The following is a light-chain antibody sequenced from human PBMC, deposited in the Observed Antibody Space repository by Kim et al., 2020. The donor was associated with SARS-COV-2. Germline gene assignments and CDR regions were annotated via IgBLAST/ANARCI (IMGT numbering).Light chain of an antibody. V-gene: IGKV3-20*01. J-gene: IGKJ5*01. Sequence: EIVLTQSPGTLSLSPGKGATLSCRASQSVTSSYLAWYQQKPGQAPRLLIYGASNRATGTPDRFSGSESGTDFTLTISRLEPEDFAVYYCQQYGSSPITFGQGTRLEIK. CDR1: QSVTSSY. CDR3: QQYGSSPIT. CDR2: GAS.